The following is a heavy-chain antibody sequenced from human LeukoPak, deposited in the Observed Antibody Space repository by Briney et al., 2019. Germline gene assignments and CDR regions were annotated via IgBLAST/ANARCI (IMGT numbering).Heavy chain of an antibody. J-gene: IGHJ3*02. V-gene: IGHV3-33*08. D-gene: IGHD1-7*01. CDR2: IRYDGTDK. CDR3: ARSSITGTTVTDAFDI. CDR1: GFTFSSYG. Sequence: PGGSLRLSCAASGFTFSSYGMHWVRQAPGKGLEWVAFIRYDGTDKYYADSVKGRFTISRDNAKNSLYLQMNSLRAEDTAVYYCARSSITGTTVTDAFDIWGQGTMVTVSS.